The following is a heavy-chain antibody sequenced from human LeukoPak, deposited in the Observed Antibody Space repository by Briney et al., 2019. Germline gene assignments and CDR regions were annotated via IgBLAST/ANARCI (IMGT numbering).Heavy chain of an antibody. D-gene: IGHD3-9*01. CDR3: ARPVGDILTGYDNWFDP. CDR2: ISTSSSYI. V-gene: IGHV3-21*01. CDR1: GFTLSSYS. J-gene: IGHJ5*02. Sequence: PGGSLRLSCAASGFTLSSYSMNWVRQAPGKGLEWVSSISTSSSYIYYADSVKGRFTISRDNSKNTLYLQMNSLRAEDTAVYYCARPVGDILTGYDNWFDPWGQGTLVTVSS.